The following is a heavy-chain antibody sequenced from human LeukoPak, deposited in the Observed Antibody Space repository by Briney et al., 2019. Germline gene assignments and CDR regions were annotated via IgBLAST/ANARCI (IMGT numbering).Heavy chain of an antibody. D-gene: IGHD2-2*01. J-gene: IGHJ4*02. CDR2: ISAYNGNT. CDR1: GYTFTSYG. Sequence: GASVKVSCKASGYTFTSYGISWVRQAPGQGLEWMGWISAYNGNTNYAQKLQGRVTMTTDTSTSTAYMELRSLRSDDTAVYYCARDRQIGSPYQLLLDYWGQGTLVTASS. V-gene: IGHV1-18*01. CDR3: ARDRQIGSPYQLLLDY.